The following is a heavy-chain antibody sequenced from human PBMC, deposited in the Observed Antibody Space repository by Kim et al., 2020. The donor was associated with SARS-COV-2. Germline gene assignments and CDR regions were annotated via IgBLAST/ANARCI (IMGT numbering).Heavy chain of an antibody. CDR2: INSDGSTT. Sequence: GGSLRLSCAASGLTFRGYWMHWVRQAPGKGLVWVSRINSDGSTTNYADSVKGRFTISRDNAKNTLYLQMNSLRAEDTAVYYCASRTVVAGICYFDYWGQGTLVTVSS. V-gene: IGHV3-74*01. D-gene: IGHD6-19*01. CDR1: GLTFRGYW. J-gene: IGHJ4*02. CDR3: ASRTVVAGICYFDY.